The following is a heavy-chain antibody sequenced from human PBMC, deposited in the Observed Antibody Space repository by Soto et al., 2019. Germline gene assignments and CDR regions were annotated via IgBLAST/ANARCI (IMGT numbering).Heavy chain of an antibody. CDR2: IWYDGSNK. Sequence: GGSLRLSCAASGFTFSSYGMHWVRQAPGKGLEWVAVIWYDGSNKYYADSVKGRFTISRDNSKNTLYLQMNSLRAEDTAVYYCAREKWEQTGSFDYWGQGTLVTVSS. CDR3: AREKWEQTGSFDY. D-gene: IGHD1-26*01. J-gene: IGHJ4*02. V-gene: IGHV3-33*08. CDR1: GFTFSSYG.